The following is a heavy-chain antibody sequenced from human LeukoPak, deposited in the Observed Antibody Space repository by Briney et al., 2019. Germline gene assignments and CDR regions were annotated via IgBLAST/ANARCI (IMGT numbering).Heavy chain of an antibody. Sequence: TSETLSLTCAVYGGSFSGYYWSSIRQPPGKGLEWIGEINHSGSTNYNPSLKSRVTISVDTSKNQFPLKLSSVTAADTAVYYCASTYSSSSFDYWGQGTLVTASS. CDR1: GGSFSGYY. J-gene: IGHJ4*02. V-gene: IGHV4-34*01. CDR2: INHSGST. CDR3: ASTYSSSSFDY. D-gene: IGHD6-6*01.